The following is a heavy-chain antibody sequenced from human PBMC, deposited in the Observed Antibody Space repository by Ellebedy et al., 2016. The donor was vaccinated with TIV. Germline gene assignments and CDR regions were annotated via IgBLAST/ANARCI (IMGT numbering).Heavy chain of an antibody. V-gene: IGHV1-24*01. D-gene: IGHD2-15*01. CDR1: GYTLTELS. CDR3: FGYCSGGSCPQGAFDI. J-gene: IGHJ3*02. CDR2: FDPEDGET. Sequence: ASVKVSXKVSGYTLTELSMHWVRQAPGKGLEWMGGFDPEDGETIYAQKFQGRVTMTEDTSTDTAYMELSSLRSEDTAVYYCFGYCSGGSCPQGAFDIWGQGTMVTVSS.